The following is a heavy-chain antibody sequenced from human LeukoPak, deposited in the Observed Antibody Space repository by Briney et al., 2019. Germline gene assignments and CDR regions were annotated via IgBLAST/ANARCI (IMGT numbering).Heavy chain of an antibody. CDR2: ISSSGSTI. CDR3: ERDCNGYYYMDV. Sequence: GGSLRLSCAASGFTFSDYYMSWLRQAPGKGLEWVSYISSSGSTIYYADSVKGRFTISRDNAKNSLYLQMNSLRAEDTAVYYCERDCNGYYYMDVWGKGTTVTVSS. CDR1: GFTFSDYY. D-gene: IGHD2/OR15-2a*01. J-gene: IGHJ6*03. V-gene: IGHV3-11*04.